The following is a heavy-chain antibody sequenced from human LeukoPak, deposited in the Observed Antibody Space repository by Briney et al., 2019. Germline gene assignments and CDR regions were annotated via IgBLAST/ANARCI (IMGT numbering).Heavy chain of an antibody. CDR3: ARSDWRYNWFDP. V-gene: IGHV4-34*01. D-gene: IGHD3-3*01. CDR1: GGSFSGYY. Sequence: SETLSLTCAVYGGSFSGYYWSWIRQTPGKGLEWIGEINHSGSTNYNPSLKSRVTISVDTSKNQFSLKLSSVTAADTAVYYCARSDWRYNWFDPWGQGTLVTVSS. J-gene: IGHJ5*02. CDR2: INHSGST.